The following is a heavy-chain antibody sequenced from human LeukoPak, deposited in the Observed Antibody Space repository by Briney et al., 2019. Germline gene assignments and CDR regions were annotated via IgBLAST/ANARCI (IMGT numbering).Heavy chain of an antibody. Sequence: PGGSLRLSCAASGFTFSSYEMNWVRQAPGKGLEWVSYISSSGSTIYYADSVKGRFTISRDNAKNSLYLQMNSLRAEDTAVYYCARGGEVVVVPAARSPYFDYWGQGTLVTVSS. CDR3: ARGGEVVVVPAARSPYFDY. D-gene: IGHD2-2*01. CDR1: GFTFSSYE. CDR2: ISSSGSTI. V-gene: IGHV3-48*03. J-gene: IGHJ4*02.